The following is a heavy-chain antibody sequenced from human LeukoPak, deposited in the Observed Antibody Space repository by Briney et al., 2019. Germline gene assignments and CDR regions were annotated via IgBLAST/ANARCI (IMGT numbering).Heavy chain of an antibody. V-gene: IGHV4-34*01. CDR1: GRSFSGYS. CDR2: INHSGST. J-gene: IGHJ4*02. Sequence: SETLSLTCAVYGRSFSGYSWSWIRQSPGKGLEWIGEINHSGSTNYNPSLKSRVTVSADTSKTQFSLELSSVPAADTAVYYCARSMKWDFLEARLWNYWGQGTLLTVPS. D-gene: IGHD1-26*01. CDR3: ARSMKWDFLEARLWNY.